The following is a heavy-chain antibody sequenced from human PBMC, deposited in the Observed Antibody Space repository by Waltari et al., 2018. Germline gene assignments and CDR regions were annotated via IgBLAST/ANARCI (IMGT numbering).Heavy chain of an antibody. CDR1: GCSISSSSYY. CDR2: IYYSGST. D-gene: IGHD3-10*01. V-gene: IGHV4-39*07. J-gene: IGHJ4*02. CDR3: ARVMGSGSR. Sequence: QLQLQQSGPGLVKPSETLSLTCPVSGCSISSSSYYWGGIRQPPGKGLEWIVSIYYSGSTYYNPSLKSRVTISVDTSKNQFSLKLSSVTAADTAVYYCARVMGSGSRWGQGTLVTVSS.